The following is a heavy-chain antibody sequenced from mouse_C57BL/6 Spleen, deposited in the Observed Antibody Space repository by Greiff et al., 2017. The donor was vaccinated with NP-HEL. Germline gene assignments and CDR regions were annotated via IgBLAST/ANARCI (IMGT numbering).Heavy chain of an antibody. J-gene: IGHJ3*01. V-gene: IGHV3-6*01. CDR1: GYSITSGYY. CDR2: ISYDGSN. Sequence: DVQLQESGPGLVKPSQSLSLTCSVTGYSITSGYYWNWIRQFPGNKLEWMGYISYDGSNNYNPSLKNRISITRDTSKNQFFLKLNSVTTEDTATYYCARDRKDYDYEGFAYWGQGTLVTVSA. D-gene: IGHD2-4*01. CDR3: ARDRKDYDYEGFAY.